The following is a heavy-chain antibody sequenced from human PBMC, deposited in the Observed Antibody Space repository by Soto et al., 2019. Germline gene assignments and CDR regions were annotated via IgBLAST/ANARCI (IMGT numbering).Heavy chain of an antibody. CDR1: GFTFSTYA. J-gene: IGHJ4*02. Sequence: QVQLVESGGGVVQPGRSLRLSCAASGFTFSTYALHWVRQAPSKGLEWVAVISYDGSNEYYADSLKGRFTISRDNSKNTLYLQRYSLRTEDTTLYFCVREASSSWFSYFDYWGQGTLVTVSS. D-gene: IGHD6-13*01. CDR2: ISYDGSNE. V-gene: IGHV3-30-3*01. CDR3: VREASSSWFSYFDY.